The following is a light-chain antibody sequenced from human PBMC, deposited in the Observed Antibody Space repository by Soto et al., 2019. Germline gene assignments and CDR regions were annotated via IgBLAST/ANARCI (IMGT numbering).Light chain of an antibody. J-gene: IGLJ1*01. V-gene: IGLV2-8*01. CDR3: SAYAASSNV. CDR2: DVT. CDR1: ISDVGGYNY. Sequence: QSALTQPASVSRSPGQSITISCTGTISDVGGYNYFSWYHQHPGKAPKLTFYDVTKRPLGVPDRFSVSKSVSTASLTGSGLQAGDEADYYCSAYAASSNVFGTGTKVTV.